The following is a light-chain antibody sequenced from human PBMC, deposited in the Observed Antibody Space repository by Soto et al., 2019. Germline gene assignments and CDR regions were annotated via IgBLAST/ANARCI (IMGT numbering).Light chain of an antibody. J-gene: IGKJ4*01. Sequence: EIVMTQSPATLSVSPGERATLSCRASQNINNNLAWYQQKPGQVPRLLIYGASSRATGIPARFSGSGSGTGFTLTISSLQSEDFAIYYCQQYNNWPLTFGGGTKVEIK. V-gene: IGKV3-15*01. CDR1: QNINNN. CDR2: GAS. CDR3: QQYNNWPLT.